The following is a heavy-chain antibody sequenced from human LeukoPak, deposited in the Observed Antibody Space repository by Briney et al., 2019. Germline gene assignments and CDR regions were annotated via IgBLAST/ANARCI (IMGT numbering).Heavy chain of an antibody. CDR3: ARAHTGYSSSWYGGY. V-gene: IGHV1-69*13. CDR1: GGTFSSYA. CDR2: IIPIFGTT. J-gene: IGHJ4*02. Sequence: GASVKVSCKASGGTFSSYAISWLRQAPGQGLEWMGGIIPIFGTTDYAQKFQGRVTITADESTSTAYMELSSLRSEDTAVYYCARAHTGYSSSWYGGYWGQGTLVTVSS. D-gene: IGHD6-13*01.